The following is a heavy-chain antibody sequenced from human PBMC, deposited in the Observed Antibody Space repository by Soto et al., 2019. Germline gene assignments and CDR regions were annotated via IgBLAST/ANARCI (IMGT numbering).Heavy chain of an antibody. J-gene: IGHJ4*02. CDR3: AGVFPPIFGVVHYFDY. CDR1: GFTFSDYY. V-gene: IGHV3-11*01. Sequence: PGGSLRLSCAASGFTFSDYYMSWIRQAPGKGLEWVSYISSSGSTIYYADSVKGRFTISRDNAKNSLYLQMNSLRAEDTAVYYCAGVFPPIFGVVHYFDYWGQGTLVTVSS. CDR2: ISSSGSTI. D-gene: IGHD3-3*01.